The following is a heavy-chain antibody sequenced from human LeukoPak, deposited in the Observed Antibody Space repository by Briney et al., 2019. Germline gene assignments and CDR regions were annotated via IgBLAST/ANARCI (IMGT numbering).Heavy chain of an antibody. CDR3: ARKAGGSYRLDY. J-gene: IGHJ4*02. Sequence: ASVTVSCTASGYTFTYYYMHWVRQAPGQGLEWMGIINPSGGSTSYAQKFQGRVTKTRDTSTSTVYMELSSLRSEDTAVYYCARKAGGSYRLDYWGQGSLVTVSS. CDR2: INPSGGST. V-gene: IGHV1-46*01. D-gene: IGHD1-26*01. CDR1: GYTFTYYY.